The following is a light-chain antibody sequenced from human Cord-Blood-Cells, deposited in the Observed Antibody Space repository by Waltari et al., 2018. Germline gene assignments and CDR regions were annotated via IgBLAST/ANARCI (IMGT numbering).Light chain of an antibody. CDR3: AAWDDSLSGHYV. V-gene: IGLV1-47*01. Sequence: QSVLTQPPSASGTPGQRVTISCSGSSSNIGSNYVYWYQQLPGTAPKLLIYRNNPRPSGVPDRFSGSKSGTSASLAISGLRSEDEADYYCAAWDDSLSGHYVFGTGTKVTVL. J-gene: IGLJ1*01. CDR2: RNN. CDR1: SSNIGSNY.